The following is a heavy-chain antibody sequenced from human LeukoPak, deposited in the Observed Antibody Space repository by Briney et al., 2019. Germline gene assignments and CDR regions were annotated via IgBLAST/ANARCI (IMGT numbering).Heavy chain of an antibody. J-gene: IGHJ6*03. CDR1: GGTFSSYA. CDR3: ARDVYSSGWDDYYYYYMDV. V-gene: IGHV1-69*05. Sequence: SVTVSFTASGGTFSSYAISWVRQAPGQGLEWMGGIITIFGTANYAQKFHGRVTITTDESTSTAYMELSSLRSEDTAVYYCARDVYSSGWDDYYYYYMDVWGKGTTVTVSS. D-gene: IGHD6-19*01. CDR2: IITIFGTA.